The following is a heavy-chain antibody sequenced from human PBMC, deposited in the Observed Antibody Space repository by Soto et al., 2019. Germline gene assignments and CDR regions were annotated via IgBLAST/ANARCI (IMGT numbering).Heavy chain of an antibody. CDR2: IHHSGAT. J-gene: IGHJ5*02. CDR1: GGSITGYNW. V-gene: IGHV4-4*02. D-gene: IGHD3-10*01. Sequence: SETLSLTCAVSGGSITGYNWWSLGQQPPGKGLEWIGEIHHSGATNYNPSLKSRVTLSVDTSKNQFSLKLSSVTAADTAVYYCARHRWVPNWFDPWGQGTLVTVSS. CDR3: ARHRWVPNWFDP.